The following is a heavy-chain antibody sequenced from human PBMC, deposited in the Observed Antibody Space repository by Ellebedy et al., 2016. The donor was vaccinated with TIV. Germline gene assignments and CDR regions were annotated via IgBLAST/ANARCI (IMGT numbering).Heavy chain of an antibody. Sequence: GESLKISCTAAGFTFGDYAMSWVRQAPGKGLEWVGFIRSKGYGGTTDYVSSVKGRFRISRDDSKSIAYLQMNSLKIEDTAVYYCSRDNYYGSGRGGMDVWGQGTMVTVSS. CDR2: IRSKGYGGTT. J-gene: IGHJ6*02. D-gene: IGHD3-10*01. CDR1: GFTFGDYA. CDR3: SRDNYYGSGRGGMDV. V-gene: IGHV3-49*04.